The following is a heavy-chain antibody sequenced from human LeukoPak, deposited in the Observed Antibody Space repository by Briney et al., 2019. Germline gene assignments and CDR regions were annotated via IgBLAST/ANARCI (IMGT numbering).Heavy chain of an antibody. J-gene: IGHJ4*02. D-gene: IGHD6-13*01. V-gene: IGHV3-33*01. CDR2: VWYDGSDT. CDR3: ARGGSTWCYFDY. Sequence: HAGGSLGLSCAASGFTFNTYAMHWVRQAPGKGLEWVAVVWYDGSDTYYGDSVKGRFTISRDNSKNTLYLQMNSLRGEDTAVYYCARGGSTWCYFDYWGQGTLVTVSS. CDR1: GFTFNTYA.